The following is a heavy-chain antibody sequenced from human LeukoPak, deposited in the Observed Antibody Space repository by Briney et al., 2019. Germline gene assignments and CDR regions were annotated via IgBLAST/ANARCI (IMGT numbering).Heavy chain of an antibody. CDR3: ARDPIDGNYYFDY. J-gene: IGHJ4*02. Sequence: GASVKVFCKTSGYTFTGYHVHWVRQAPGQGLEWMGWFKANSGATKYAQKFQGRVTMTRDTSIGTDYMELTSLISDDTAVYYCARDPIDGNYYFDYWGQGTLVTVAS. V-gene: IGHV1-2*02. D-gene: IGHD5-24*01. CDR2: FKANSGAT. CDR1: GYTFTGYH.